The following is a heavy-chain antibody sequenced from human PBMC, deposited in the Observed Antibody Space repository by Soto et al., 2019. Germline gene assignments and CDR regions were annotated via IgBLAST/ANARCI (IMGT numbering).Heavy chain of an antibody. CDR2: IYYNGNT. Sequence: KPSETLSLTCTVSGGSISSGDYYWNWIRQPPGKGLEWIGYIYYNGNTYYNPSLKSRITISLDTSKNQFSLKLTSVTAADTAVYYCARSSLERNWGWFGPWGQGILVTVSS. J-gene: IGHJ5*02. D-gene: IGHD7-27*01. CDR1: GGSISSGDYY. V-gene: IGHV4-30-4*01. CDR3: ARSSLERNWGWFGP.